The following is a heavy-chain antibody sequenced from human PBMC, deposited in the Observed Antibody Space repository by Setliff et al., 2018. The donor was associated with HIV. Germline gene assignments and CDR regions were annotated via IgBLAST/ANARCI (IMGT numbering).Heavy chain of an antibody. CDR3: ARNCGRNPSGKCYYYYVMDI. Sequence: ASVKVSCKASGYTFTGHYLHWVRQAPGQGLEWLGWVNPNSGDAIYAQNFQGRVTMTRDTSINAAYMELRGLRSDDTAVYYCARNCGRNPSGKCYYYYVMDIWGQGTTVTVSS. V-gene: IGHV1-2*02. CDR1: GYTFTGHY. J-gene: IGHJ6*02. CDR2: VNPNSGDA. D-gene: IGHD1-1*01.